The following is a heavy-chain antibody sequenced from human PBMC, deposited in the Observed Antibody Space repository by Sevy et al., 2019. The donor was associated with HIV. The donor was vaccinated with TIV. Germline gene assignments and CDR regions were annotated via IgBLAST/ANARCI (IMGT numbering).Heavy chain of an antibody. D-gene: IGHD1-1*01. Sequence: GGSLRLSCTASGFTFGDYCMSWVRQAPGKGLEWVAFLKSKAYGGTVDHAASVKGRFTISSDDSKSIAYLQMNDLNTGDTGVYYCTRWKGAHSIFDYWGQGALVTVSS. CDR2: LKSKAYGGTV. J-gene: IGHJ4*02. V-gene: IGHV3-49*04. CDR3: TRWKGAHSIFDY. CDR1: GFTFGDYC.